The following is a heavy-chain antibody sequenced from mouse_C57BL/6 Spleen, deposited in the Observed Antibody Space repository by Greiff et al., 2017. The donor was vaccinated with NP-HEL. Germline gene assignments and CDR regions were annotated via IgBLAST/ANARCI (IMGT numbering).Heavy chain of an antibody. V-gene: IGHV5-9-1*02. CDR3: TREIYYGNYNYYFDY. J-gene: IGHJ2*01. CDR1: GFTFSSYA. CDR2: ISSGGDYI. D-gene: IGHD2-1*01. Sequence: EVKVEESGEGLVKPGGSLKLSCAASGFTFSSYAMSWVRQTPEKRLEWVAYISSGGDYIYYADTVKGRFTISRDNARNTLYLQMSSLKSEDTAMYYCTREIYYGNYNYYFDYWGQGTTLTVSS.